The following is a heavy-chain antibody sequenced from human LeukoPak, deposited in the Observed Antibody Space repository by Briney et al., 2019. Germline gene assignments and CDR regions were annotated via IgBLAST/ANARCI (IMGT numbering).Heavy chain of an antibody. Sequence: PSETLSLTCAVYGGSFSGYYWSWIRQPPGKGLEWIGEINHSGSTNYNPSLKSRVTISVDTSKNQFSLKLSSVTAADTAVYYCVRGKYYGSGSSKRYYYYGMDVWGQGTTVTVSS. CDR1: GGSFSGYY. CDR3: VRGKYYGSGSSKRYYYYGMDV. V-gene: IGHV4-34*01. J-gene: IGHJ6*02. D-gene: IGHD3-10*01. CDR2: INHSGST.